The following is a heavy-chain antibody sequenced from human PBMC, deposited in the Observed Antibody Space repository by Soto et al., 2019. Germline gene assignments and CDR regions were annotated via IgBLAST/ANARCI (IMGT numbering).Heavy chain of an antibody. CDR3: ARDYTGRGYFDH. D-gene: IGHD2-8*02. Sequence: SVKVSYKASCYTFINYGISWVRQAPGQGLEWLGWINTYSDRTNYAQEFQGRVSMTTEKSTSTVYMELRSLRSGDTALYYCARDYTGRGYFDHWGQGSMVTVSS. CDR1: CYTFINYG. J-gene: IGHJ4*02. V-gene: IGHV1-18*04. CDR2: INTYSDRT.